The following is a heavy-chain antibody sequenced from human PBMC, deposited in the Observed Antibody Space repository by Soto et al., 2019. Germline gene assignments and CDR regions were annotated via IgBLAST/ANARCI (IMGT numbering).Heavy chain of an antibody. CDR3: ASLSLLPRYYFDY. J-gene: IGHJ4*02. D-gene: IGHD2-15*01. V-gene: IGHV4-39*01. CDR1: GASVSSGGYY. CDR2: INHSGST. Sequence: PSETLSLTCTVPGASVSSGGYYWTWIRQPPGKGLEWIGEINHSGSTYYNPSLKSRVTISVDTSKNQFSLKLSSVTAADTAVYYCASLSLLPRYYFDYWGQGTLVTVSS.